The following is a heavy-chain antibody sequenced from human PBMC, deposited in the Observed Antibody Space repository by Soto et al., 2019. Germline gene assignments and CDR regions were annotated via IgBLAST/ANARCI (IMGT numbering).Heavy chain of an antibody. J-gene: IGHJ4*02. Sequence: GWSLRLSCAASGFIFSDYAMAWVRQAPGKGLEWVSGIFSGGTTYYADSVKGRFTISRDNSKNTVFLHMNSLRAEDTAVYYCARDLRGGTYFDYWGQGTLVTVSS. V-gene: IGHV3-23*01. CDR2: IFSGGTT. CDR1: GFIFSDYA. CDR3: ARDLRGGTYFDY. D-gene: IGHD2-15*01.